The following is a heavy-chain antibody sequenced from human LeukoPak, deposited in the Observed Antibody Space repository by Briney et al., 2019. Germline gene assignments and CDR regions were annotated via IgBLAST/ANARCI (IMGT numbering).Heavy chain of an antibody. CDR2: ISNSGGTT. J-gene: IGHJ4*02. CDR1: GFTFSSYA. V-gene: IGHV3-23*01. Sequence: GGSLRLSCAASGFTFSSYAMSWVRQAPGKGLEWVSSISNSGGTTYYADSVKGRFTISRDNSKNTLYLQMNSLRAEDTAVYYCARDKQDDYGDYGDFDYWGQGTLVTVSS. CDR3: ARDKQDDYGDYGDFDY. D-gene: IGHD4-17*01.